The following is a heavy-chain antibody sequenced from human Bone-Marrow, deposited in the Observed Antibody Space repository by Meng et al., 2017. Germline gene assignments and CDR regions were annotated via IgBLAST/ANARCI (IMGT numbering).Heavy chain of an antibody. CDR3: AILEGG. D-gene: IGHD1-1*01. V-gene: IGHV1-2*07. CDR1: GYNFIGYW. CDR2: INPNGGGT. Sequence: QVQVVQFGAEVKKPGASVRVSCKASGYNFIGYWVYWVRQAPGQGLEWIGWINPNGGGTNYAHKFLGRVTVTRDMSTSTVYMDMSRLTYDDTAVYYCAILEGGWGQGTLVTVSS. J-gene: IGHJ4*02.